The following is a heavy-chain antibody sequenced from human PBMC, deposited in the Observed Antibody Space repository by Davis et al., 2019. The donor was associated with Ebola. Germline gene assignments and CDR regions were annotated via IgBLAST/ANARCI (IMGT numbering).Heavy chain of an antibody. CDR3: ARGSENWNYVDY. CDR1: GFTFSNFW. J-gene: IGHJ4*02. D-gene: IGHD1-1*01. Sequence: HTGGSLRLSCAASGFTFSNFWMHWVRQAPGKGLVCVSRINNDGSITNYADSVKGRFTISRDIAKNSLYLQMNSLRDEDTAVYYCARGSENWNYVDYWGQGTLVTVSS. CDR2: INNDGSIT. V-gene: IGHV3-74*01.